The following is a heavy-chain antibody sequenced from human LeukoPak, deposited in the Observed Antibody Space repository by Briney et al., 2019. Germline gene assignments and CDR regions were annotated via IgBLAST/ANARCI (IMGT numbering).Heavy chain of an antibody. CDR2: IIPIFGTA. Sequence: GASLKVSCKASGCTFSSYAISWVRQAPGQGLEWMGGIIPIFGTANYAQKFQGRVTITADESTSTAYMELSSLRSEDTAVYYCARAGYSSSWSPLADAFDIWGQGTMVTVSS. J-gene: IGHJ3*02. D-gene: IGHD6-13*01. CDR1: GCTFSSYA. CDR3: ARAGYSSSWSPLADAFDI. V-gene: IGHV1-69*13.